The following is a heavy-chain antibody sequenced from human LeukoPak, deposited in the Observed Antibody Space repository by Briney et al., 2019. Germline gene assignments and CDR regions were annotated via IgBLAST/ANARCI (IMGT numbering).Heavy chain of an antibody. CDR3: ARHLRTWSGEDNAFDV. V-gene: IGHV4-59*08. D-gene: IGHD3-3*01. Sequence: PSETLSLTCTVCNGSISSYYWSWIRQPPGKGLEWIGYIYYSGSTNYNPSLKSRVTISVDTSENHFSLKLSSVSAADTAVYYCARHLRTWSGEDNAFDVWGQGTMVTVSS. CDR2: IYYSGST. J-gene: IGHJ3*01. CDR1: NGSISSYY.